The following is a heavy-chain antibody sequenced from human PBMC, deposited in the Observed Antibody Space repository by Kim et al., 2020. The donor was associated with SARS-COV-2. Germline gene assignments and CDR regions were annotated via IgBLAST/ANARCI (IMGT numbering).Heavy chain of an antibody. J-gene: IGHJ5*02. CDR3: ARGTVLWFGELNVQSWFDP. V-gene: IGHV3-30*04. Sequence: GGSLRLSCAASGFTFSSYAMHWVRQAPGKGLEWVAVISYDGSNKYYADSVKGRFTISRDNSKNTLYLQMNSLRAEDTAVYYCARGTVLWFGELNVQSWFDPWGQGTLGTLSS. D-gene: IGHD3-10*01. CDR1: GFTFSSYA. CDR2: ISYDGSNK.